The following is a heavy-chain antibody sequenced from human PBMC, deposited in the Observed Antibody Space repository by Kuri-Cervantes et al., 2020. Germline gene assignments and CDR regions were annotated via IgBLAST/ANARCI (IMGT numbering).Heavy chain of an antibody. D-gene: IGHD3-3*01. CDR2: INWNSDNI. Sequence: SLKISCAASGFTFDDCAMHWVRQVPGKGLEWVSGINWNSDNIGYADSVKGRFTISRDNAKNSLYLQMNSLRAEDTALYYCAKDAYDFWSGYSLGDAFDIWGQGTMVTVSS. J-gene: IGHJ3*02. V-gene: IGHV3-9*01. CDR1: GFTFDDCA. CDR3: AKDAYDFWSGYSLGDAFDI.